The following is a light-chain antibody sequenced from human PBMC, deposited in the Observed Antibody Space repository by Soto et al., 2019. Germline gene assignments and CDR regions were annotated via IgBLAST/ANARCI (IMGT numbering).Light chain of an antibody. CDR3: QQYGSSPPWT. Sequence: EIVLTQSPGTLSLSPGERATLSCRASQSVSSSYLAWYQQKPGQAPRLLIYGASSRATGIPDRFSGSGSGTDFTLTISSLEHEDFAAYYCQQYGSSPPWTFGQGTKVEIK. J-gene: IGKJ1*01. V-gene: IGKV3-20*01. CDR2: GAS. CDR1: QSVSSSY.